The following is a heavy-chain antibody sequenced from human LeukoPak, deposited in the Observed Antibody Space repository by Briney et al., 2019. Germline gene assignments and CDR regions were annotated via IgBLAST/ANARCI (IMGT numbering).Heavy chain of an antibody. CDR3: ARATTPSYGMDV. CDR2: IIPIFGLT. CDR1: GGTFSSYA. Sequence: GSSVKVSCKASGGTFSSYAISWVRQAPAQGLEWMGRIIPIFGLTNYAQKFQGRVTITADKSTSTAYMELSSLRSEDTAVYYCARATTPSYGMDVWGQGTTVTVSS. V-gene: IGHV1-69*04. J-gene: IGHJ6*02. D-gene: IGHD1-26*01.